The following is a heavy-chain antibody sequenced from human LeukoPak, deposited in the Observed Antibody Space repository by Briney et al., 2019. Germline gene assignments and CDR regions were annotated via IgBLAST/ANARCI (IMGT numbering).Heavy chain of an antibody. CDR2: IIPILGIA. Sequence: SVKVSCKASGYTFTSYGISWVRQAPGQGLEWMGRIIPILGIANYVQKFQGRVTITADKSTSTAYMELSSLRSEDTAVYYCARFRETTVAPDAFDIWGQGTMVTVSS. J-gene: IGHJ3*02. D-gene: IGHD4-11*01. CDR1: GYTFTSYG. V-gene: IGHV1-69*04. CDR3: ARFRETTVAPDAFDI.